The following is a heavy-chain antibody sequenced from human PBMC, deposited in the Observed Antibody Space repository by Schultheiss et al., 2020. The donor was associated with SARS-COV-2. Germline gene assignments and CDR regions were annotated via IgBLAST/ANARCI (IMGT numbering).Heavy chain of an antibody. CDR2: ISGSGGST. D-gene: IGHD6-19*01. V-gene: IGHV3-23*01. J-gene: IGHJ6*02. Sequence: GGSLRLSCAVSGVTFSSYGMHWVRQSPGKGLEWVSAISGSGGSTYYADSVKGRFTISRDNSKNTLYLQMNSLRAEDTAVYYCARDGMSSSGWYNYGLDVWGQGTTVTVSS. CDR1: GVTFSSYG. CDR3: ARDGMSSSGWYNYGLDV.